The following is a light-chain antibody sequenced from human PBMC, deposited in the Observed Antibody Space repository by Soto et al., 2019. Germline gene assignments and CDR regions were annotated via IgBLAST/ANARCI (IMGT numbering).Light chain of an antibody. CDR1: NNDVGGYNL. Sequence: QSALTQPASVSGSPGQSITISCTGTNNDVGGYNLVSWYQQHPGKAPKLIIYEASQRPSGISHRFSGSRSGNTASLTISELQTEDEADYSCCSFAGGATVVFGGGTQLTVL. CDR3: CSFAGGATVV. CDR2: EAS. V-gene: IGLV2-23*02. J-gene: IGLJ2*01.